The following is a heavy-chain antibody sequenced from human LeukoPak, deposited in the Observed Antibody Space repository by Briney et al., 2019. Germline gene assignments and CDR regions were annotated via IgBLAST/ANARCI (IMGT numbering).Heavy chain of an antibody. CDR3: ARGLHLDY. J-gene: IGHJ4*02. V-gene: IGHV1-46*01. CDR1: GYTFSTYT. CDR2: INPSGGST. Sequence: GASVRVSCKASGYTFSTYTIHWVRQAPGQGLEWMGIINPSGGSTSYAQKFQGRVTMTRDMSTSTVYMELSSLRSEDTAVYYCARGLHLDYWGQGTLVTVSS. D-gene: IGHD2-15*01.